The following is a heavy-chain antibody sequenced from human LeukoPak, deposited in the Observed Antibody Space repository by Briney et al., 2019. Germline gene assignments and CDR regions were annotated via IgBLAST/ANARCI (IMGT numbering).Heavy chain of an antibody. CDR1: GFTFSSYA. CDR2: ISYDGSNK. CDR3: AREGLGELSFNGGDYFDY. Sequence: GGSLRLSCAASGFTFSSYAMHWVRQAPGKGLEWVAVISYDGSNKYYADSVKGRFTISRDNSKNTLYLQMNSLRAEDTAVYYCAREGLGELSFNGGDYFDYWGQGTLVTVSS. D-gene: IGHD3-16*02. J-gene: IGHJ4*02. V-gene: IGHV3-30-3*01.